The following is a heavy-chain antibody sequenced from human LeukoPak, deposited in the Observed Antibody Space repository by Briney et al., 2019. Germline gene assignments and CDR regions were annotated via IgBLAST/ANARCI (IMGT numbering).Heavy chain of an antibody. CDR3: ARVAYCSGDNCYSAWFDP. Sequence: SETLSLTCTVSGGSISSYYWSWIRQPPGKGLEWIGYIYYSGSTNYNPSLKSRVTISVDTSKNQFSLKLNSVTAADTAVYYCARVAYCSGDNCYSAWFDPWGQGTLVTVSS. J-gene: IGHJ5*02. CDR2: IYYSGST. CDR1: GGSISSYY. V-gene: IGHV4-59*01. D-gene: IGHD2-15*01.